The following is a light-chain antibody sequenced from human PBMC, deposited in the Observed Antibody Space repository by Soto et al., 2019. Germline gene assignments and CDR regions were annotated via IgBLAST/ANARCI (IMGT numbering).Light chain of an antibody. V-gene: IGKV2-28*01. CDR3: MQALQTLWT. J-gene: IGKJ1*01. CDR2: LGS. CDR1: QSLLHSNGYNY. Sequence: EIVMTQSPLSLPVTPGESASISCRSSQSLLHSNGYNYLDWYLQKPGQSPQLLIYLGSNRASGVPDRFSGSGSGTDFTLKISRVEAEDVGVYYCMQALQTLWTFGQGTKVEIK.